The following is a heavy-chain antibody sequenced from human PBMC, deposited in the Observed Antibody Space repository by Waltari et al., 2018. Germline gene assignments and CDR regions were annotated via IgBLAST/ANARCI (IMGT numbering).Heavy chain of an antibody. Sequence: QVQLVESGGGVVRPGGALRLPGVETGFDCGDYGMHWLRQAPGKGLEWVAFIRHDRSSEHYGESVKGRFIISTENFKNTLYLQMNSLRIEDTGIYYCAKDIRNGWYADYLGQGTLVTVSS. CDR3: AKDIRNGWYADY. CDR1: GFDCGDYG. J-gene: IGHJ4*02. D-gene: IGHD6-19*01. CDR2: IRHDRSSE. V-gene: IGHV3-30*02.